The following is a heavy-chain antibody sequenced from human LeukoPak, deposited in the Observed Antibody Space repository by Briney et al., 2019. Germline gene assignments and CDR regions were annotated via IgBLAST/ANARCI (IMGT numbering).Heavy chain of an antibody. D-gene: IGHD3-22*01. J-gene: IGHJ4*02. V-gene: IGHV5-51*01. CDR3: ARLGLESYGNSGYYYLDR. CDR2: IYPGDSDT. CDR1: GYSYANYQ. Sequence: GESVIISCKSSGYSYANYQIGWRRQMPGKGLEWMDDIYPGDSDTRYRPSFEGQVTISADKSISTAYLQCSSLKASDTAIHYCARLGLESYGNSGYYYLDRWGQGVLVTASS.